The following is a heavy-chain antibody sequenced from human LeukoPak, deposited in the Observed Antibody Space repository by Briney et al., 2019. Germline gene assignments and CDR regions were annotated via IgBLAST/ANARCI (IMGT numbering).Heavy chain of an antibody. CDR3: ARDPGRCSSTSCCSGVYYDDYYGMDV. CDR1: GYTFTGYY. D-gene: IGHD2-2*01. Sequence: ASVKVSCKASGYTFTGYYMHWVRQAPGQGLEWMGWINPNSGGTNYAQKFQGRVTMTRDTSISTAYMELSRLRSDDTAVYYCARDPGRCSSTSCCSGVYYDDYYGMDVWGQGTTVTVSS. V-gene: IGHV1-2*02. J-gene: IGHJ6*02. CDR2: INPNSGGT.